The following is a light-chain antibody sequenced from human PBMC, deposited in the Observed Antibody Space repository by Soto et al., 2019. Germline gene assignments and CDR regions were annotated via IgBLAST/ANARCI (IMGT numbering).Light chain of an antibody. CDR3: AAWDDSLYCYV. CDR1: SSNIGNNA. CDR2: YDD. V-gene: IGLV1-36*01. J-gene: IGLJ1*01. Sequence: QSVLTQPPSVSEAPRQRVTISCSGSSSNIGNNAVNWYQQLPGKAPKLLIYYDDLLPSGVSDRFSGSKSGTSASLAISGLQSEDEADYYFAAWDDSLYCYVFATGTKVTVL.